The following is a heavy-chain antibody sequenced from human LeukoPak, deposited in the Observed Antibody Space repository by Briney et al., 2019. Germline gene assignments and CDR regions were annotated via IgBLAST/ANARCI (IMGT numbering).Heavy chain of an antibody. CDR2: ISGSGGST. CDR3: AKSSYCGGGCYGRAAVPSFDY. J-gene: IGHJ4*02. CDR1: GFTFSSYA. D-gene: IGHD2-21*02. Sequence: PGGSLRLSCAASGFTFSSYAMSWVRQAPGKGLEWVSAISGSGGSTYYADSVKGRFTISRDNSKNTLYLQMNSLRAEDTAVYYCAKSSYCGGGCYGRAAVPSFDYWGQGTLVTVSS. V-gene: IGHV3-23*01.